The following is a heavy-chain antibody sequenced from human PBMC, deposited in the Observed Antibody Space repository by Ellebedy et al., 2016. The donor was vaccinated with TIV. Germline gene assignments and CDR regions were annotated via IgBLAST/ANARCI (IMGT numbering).Heavy chain of an antibody. V-gene: IGHV4-4*07. CDR3: ARDRIVVVPAATYYYYMDV. J-gene: IGHJ6*03. CDR2: IYTSGST. CDR1: GGSISSYY. D-gene: IGHD2-2*01. Sequence: SETLSLTXTVSGGSISSYYWSWIRQPAGKGLEWIGRIYTSGSTNYNPSLKSRVTMSVDTSKNQFSLKLSSVTAADTAVYYCARDRIVVVPAATYYYYMDVWGKGTTVTVSS.